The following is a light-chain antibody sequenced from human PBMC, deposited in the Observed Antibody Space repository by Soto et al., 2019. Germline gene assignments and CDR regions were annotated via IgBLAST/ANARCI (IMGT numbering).Light chain of an antibody. Sequence: QSVLTQRASVSGSPGQSITISCTGTSSDVGSYNYVSWYQQHPGKAPKLIIYEVSNRPSGVSNRFSGSKSGNTASLTISGLQAEDEADYYCNSYTSKSTGVFGTGTKLTVL. CDR1: SSDVGSYNY. J-gene: IGLJ1*01. CDR3: NSYTSKSTGV. V-gene: IGLV2-14*01. CDR2: EVS.